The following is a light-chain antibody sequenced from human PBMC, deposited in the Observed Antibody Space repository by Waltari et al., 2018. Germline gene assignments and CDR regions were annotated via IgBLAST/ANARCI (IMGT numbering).Light chain of an antibody. J-gene: IGLJ1*01. Sequence: QSALTQPASVSGSPGQSITISCTGTSSAVGGYKYVAWYQQHPGKAPKLMISEVSNRPSGVSKRFSGSKSGNTASLTISGLQAEDEADYYCSSYTRSTTYVFGTGTTVTVL. CDR1: SSAVGGYKY. CDR2: EVS. CDR3: SSYTRSTTYV. V-gene: IGLV2-14*01.